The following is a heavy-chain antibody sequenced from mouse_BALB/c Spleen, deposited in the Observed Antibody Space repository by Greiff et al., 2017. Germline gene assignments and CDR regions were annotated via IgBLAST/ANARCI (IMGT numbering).Heavy chain of an antibody. J-gene: IGHJ2*01. CDR1: GYTFTSYW. CDR3: ARREGHYFDY. V-gene: IGHV1-7*01. CDR2: INPSTGYT. Sequence: VQVVESGAELAKPGASVKMSCKASGYTFTSYWMHWVKQRPGQGLEWIGYINPSTGYTEYNQKFKDKATLTADKSSSTAYMQLSSLTSEDSAVYYCARREGHYFDYWGQGTTLTVSS.